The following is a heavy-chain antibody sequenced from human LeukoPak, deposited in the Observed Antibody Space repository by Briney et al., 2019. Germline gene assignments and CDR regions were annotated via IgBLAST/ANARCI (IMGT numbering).Heavy chain of an antibody. Sequence: ASVKVSCKASGYTFTGYYMHWVRQAPGQGLEWMGWINPNSGGTNYAQKFQGRVTMTRDTSISTAYMELSRLRSDDTAVYYCARDHVLRYFDWLTHDAFDIWGQGTMVTVSS. CDR2: INPNSGGT. CDR1: GYTFTGYY. D-gene: IGHD3-9*01. CDR3: ARDHVLRYFDWLTHDAFDI. V-gene: IGHV1-2*02. J-gene: IGHJ3*02.